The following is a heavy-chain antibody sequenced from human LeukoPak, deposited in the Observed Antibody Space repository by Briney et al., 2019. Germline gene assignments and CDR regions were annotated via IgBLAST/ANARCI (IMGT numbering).Heavy chain of an antibody. CDR1: GFTFSSYS. CDR2: ISSSSSTI. D-gene: IGHD6-6*01. J-gene: IGHJ5*02. Sequence: GGSLRLSRAASGFTFSSYSMNWVRQAPGKGLEWVSYISSSSSTIYYADSVEGRFTISRDNAKNSLYLQMNSLRAEDTAVYYCARAGILSGGIAARQYNWFDPWGQGTLVTVSS. CDR3: ARAGILSGGIAARQYNWFDP. V-gene: IGHV3-48*01.